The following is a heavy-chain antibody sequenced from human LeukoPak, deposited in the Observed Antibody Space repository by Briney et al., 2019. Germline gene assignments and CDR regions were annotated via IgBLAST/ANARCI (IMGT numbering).Heavy chain of an antibody. D-gene: IGHD6-6*01. J-gene: IGHJ3*02. CDR3: ARDLNWGYGSSSDAFDI. V-gene: IGHV4-59*01. Sequence: SETLSLTCTVSGGSISSYYWSWIRQPPGKGLEWIGYIYYGGSTNYNPSLKSRVTISVDTSKNQFSLKLSSVTAADTAVYYCARDLNWGYGSSSDAFDIWGQGTMVTVSS. CDR1: GGSISSYY. CDR2: IYYGGST.